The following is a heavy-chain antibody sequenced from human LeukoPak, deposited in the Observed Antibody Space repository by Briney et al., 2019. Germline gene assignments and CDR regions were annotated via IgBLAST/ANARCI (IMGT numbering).Heavy chain of an antibody. D-gene: IGHD3-10*01. CDR1: GYTLTELS. V-gene: IGHV1-24*01. Sequence: GALVKVSCKVSGYTLTELSMHWVRQAPGKGLEWMGGFDPEDGETIYAQKFQGRVTMTTDTSTSTAYMELRSLRSDDTALYYCARDTFPTPSQHITMVRRDDAFDIWGQGTMVTASS. J-gene: IGHJ3*02. CDR2: FDPEDGET. CDR3: ARDTFPTPSQHITMVRRDDAFDI.